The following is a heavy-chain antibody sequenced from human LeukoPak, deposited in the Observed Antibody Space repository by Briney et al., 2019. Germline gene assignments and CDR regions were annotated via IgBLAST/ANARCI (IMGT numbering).Heavy chain of an antibody. V-gene: IGHV1-18*01. D-gene: IGHD3-22*01. CDR1: GYTFTNYG. CDR2: ISAYNGNT. Sequence: ASVKVSCKASGYTFTNYGISWVRQAPGQGLEWMGWISAYNGNTNYAQKLQGRVTMTTDTSTSTAYMELRSLRSDDTAVYYCARVGYYYDSSGYPRTEGDVDHWGQGTLVTVSS. J-gene: IGHJ4*02. CDR3: ARVGYYYDSSGYPRTEGDVDH.